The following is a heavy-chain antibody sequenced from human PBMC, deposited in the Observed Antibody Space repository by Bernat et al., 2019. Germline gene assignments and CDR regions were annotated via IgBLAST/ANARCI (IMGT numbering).Heavy chain of an antibody. CDR1: GGTFSSYA. CDR2: IIPIFGTA. V-gene: IGHV1-69*06. D-gene: IGHD3-10*01. Sequence: QVQLVQSGAEVKKPGSSVKVSCKASGGTFSSYAISWVRQAPGQGLEWMGGIIPIFGTANYAQKFPGRVTIPADKSTSTAYMELSSLRSEDTAVYYCARVPNPGGYGSGKEDYYYMDVWGKGTTVTVSS. CDR3: ARVPNPGGYGSGKEDYYYMDV. J-gene: IGHJ6*03.